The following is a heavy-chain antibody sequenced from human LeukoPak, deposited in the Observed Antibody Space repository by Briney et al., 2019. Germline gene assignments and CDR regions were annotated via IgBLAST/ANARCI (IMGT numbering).Heavy chain of an antibody. V-gene: IGHV3-30-3*01. Sequence: GGSLRLSCAASGFTFSSYAMHWVRQAPGKGLEWVAVISCDGSNKYYADSVKGRFTISRDNSKNTLYLQMNSLRAEDTAVYYCARDTRLSAVAADGYGMDVWGQGTTVTVSS. CDR1: GFTFSSYA. J-gene: IGHJ6*02. CDR2: ISCDGSNK. D-gene: IGHD6-19*01. CDR3: ARDTRLSAVAADGYGMDV.